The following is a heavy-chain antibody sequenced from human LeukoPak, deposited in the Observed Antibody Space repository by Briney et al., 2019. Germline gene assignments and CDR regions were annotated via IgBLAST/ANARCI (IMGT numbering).Heavy chain of an antibody. CDR3: ARDSAGNDY. D-gene: IGHD6-13*01. Sequence: GGSLRLSCAASGFTFSTYWKSWVRQAPGKGLEWVANIKQDGSEKYYADSVKGRFTISRDNAKNSLYLQMNSLRAEDTAMYYCARDSAGNDYCGQGTLVTVSS. CDR2: IKQDGSEK. V-gene: IGHV3-7*01. J-gene: IGHJ4*02. CDR1: GFTFSTYW.